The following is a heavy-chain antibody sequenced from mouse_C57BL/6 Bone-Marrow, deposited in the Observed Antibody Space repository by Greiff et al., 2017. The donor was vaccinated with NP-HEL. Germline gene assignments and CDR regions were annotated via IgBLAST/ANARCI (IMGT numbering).Heavy chain of an antibody. D-gene: IGHD2-4*01. J-gene: IGHJ3*01. Sequence: QVQLKQPGAELVKPGASVKMSCKASGYTFTSYWITWVKQRPGQGLEWIGDIYPGSGSTNYNEKFKSKATLTVDTSSSTAYMQLSSLTSEDSAVYYCARRMGLRAWFAYWGQGTLVTVSA. V-gene: IGHV1-55*01. CDR1: GYTFTSYW. CDR3: ARRMGLRAWFAY. CDR2: IYPGSGST.